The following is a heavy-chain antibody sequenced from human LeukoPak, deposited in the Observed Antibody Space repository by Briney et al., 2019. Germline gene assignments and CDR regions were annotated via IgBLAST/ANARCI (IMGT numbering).Heavy chain of an antibody. CDR3: AKEGHIVADEPTS. D-gene: IGHD2-21*01. Sequence: GGSLRLSCATSGFTFSNCAMSWVRQAPGKGLEWVSVISGSGGRTNYAKSVGGRFTVSRDNSKSTLYLQMRSLRVEDTAVYYCAKEGHIVADEPTSWGQGTLVTVSS. J-gene: IGHJ5*02. CDR2: ISGSGGRT. V-gene: IGHV3-23*01. CDR1: GFTFSNCA.